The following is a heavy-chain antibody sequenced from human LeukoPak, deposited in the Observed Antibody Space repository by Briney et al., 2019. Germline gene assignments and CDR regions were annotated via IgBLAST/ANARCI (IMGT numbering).Heavy chain of an antibody. Sequence: GGSLRLSCAASGFTFDDYAMHWVRPAPGKGLEWVSGISWNSGSIGYADSVKGRFTISRDNAKNSLYLQMNSLRAEDTALYYCAKDMAQAVAGKGFDYWGQGTLVTVSS. V-gene: IGHV3-9*01. CDR2: ISWNSGSI. CDR1: GFTFDDYA. D-gene: IGHD6-19*01. J-gene: IGHJ4*02. CDR3: AKDMAQAVAGKGFDY.